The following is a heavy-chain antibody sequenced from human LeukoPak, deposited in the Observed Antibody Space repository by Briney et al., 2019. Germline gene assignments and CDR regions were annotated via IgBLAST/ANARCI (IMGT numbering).Heavy chain of an antibody. CDR3: ESARYSYGTYFDY. J-gene: IGHJ4*02. Sequence: PSETLSLTCTVSGGSISNGGYYWSWIRQHPGKGLEWIGEINHSGSTNYNPSLKSRVTISVDTSKNQFSLKLSSVTAADTAVYYCESARYSYGTYFDYWGQGTLVTVSS. V-gene: IGHV4-31*03. CDR1: GGSISNGGYY. CDR2: INHSGST. D-gene: IGHD5-18*01.